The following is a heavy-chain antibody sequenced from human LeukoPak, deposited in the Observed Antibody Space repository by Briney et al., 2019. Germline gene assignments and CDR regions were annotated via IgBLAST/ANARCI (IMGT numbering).Heavy chain of an antibody. V-gene: IGHV3-7*01. CDR1: GFTFSSYW. J-gene: IGHJ5*02. Sequence: GGSLRLSCAASGFTFSSYWMSWVRQAPGKWLEWVANIRQDGSEKYYVDSVKGRFTISRDNAKNSLYLQMNSLRAEDTAMYYCARDGVMYYYGSGSYNWFDPWGQGTLVTVSS. CDR2: IRQDGSEK. CDR3: ARDGVMYYYGSGSYNWFDP. D-gene: IGHD3-10*01.